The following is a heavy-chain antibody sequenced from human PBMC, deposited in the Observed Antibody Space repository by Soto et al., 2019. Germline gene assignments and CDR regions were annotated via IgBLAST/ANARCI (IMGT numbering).Heavy chain of an antibody. J-gene: IGHJ6*02. V-gene: IGHV3-33*01. Sequence: QVQLVESGGGVVQPGRSLRLSCAASGFTFSSYGMHWVRQAPGKGLEWVAVIWYDGSNKYYADSVKGRFTISRDNSKNTLYLQMNSLRAEDTAVYYCARDLVPVYDILTGYEDYYYYGMDVWGQGTTVTVSS. CDR2: IWYDGSNK. CDR1: GFTFSSYG. CDR3: ARDLVPVYDILTGYEDYYYYGMDV. D-gene: IGHD3-9*01.